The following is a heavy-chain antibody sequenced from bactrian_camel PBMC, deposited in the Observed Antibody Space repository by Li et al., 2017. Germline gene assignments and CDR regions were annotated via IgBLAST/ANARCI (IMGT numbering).Heavy chain of an antibody. J-gene: IGHJ4*01. CDR2: INSGGGTT. D-gene: IGHD2*01. Sequence: DVQLVESGGGLVQPGGSLRLSCAATGFTFSSYYMSWVRQAPGKGLEWVSAINSGGGTTYYADSMKGRFTISRDNATNTVYLQMNSLKPEDTAVYYCVSLVGRPLVHQGTQVTVS. CDR1: GFTFSSYY. V-gene: IGHV3S40*01.